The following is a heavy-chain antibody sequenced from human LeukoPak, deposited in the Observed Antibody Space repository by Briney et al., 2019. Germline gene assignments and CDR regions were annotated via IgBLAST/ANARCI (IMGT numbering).Heavy chain of an antibody. J-gene: IGHJ4*02. Sequence: GGSLRLSCAASGFTFSSYAMSWVRQAPGKGLEWVSAISGSGGSTYYADSVKGRFTISRDNSKNTLYLQMNSLRAEDTAVYYCARELDEYCSSTSCQKRYFDYWGQGTLVTVSS. V-gene: IGHV3-23*01. CDR1: GFTFSSYA. D-gene: IGHD2-2*01. CDR2: ISGSGGST. CDR3: ARELDEYCSSTSCQKRYFDY.